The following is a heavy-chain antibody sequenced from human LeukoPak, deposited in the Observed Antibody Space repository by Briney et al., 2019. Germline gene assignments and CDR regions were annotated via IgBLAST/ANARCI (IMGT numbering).Heavy chain of an antibody. CDR3: ARNRAAPED. J-gene: IGHJ4*02. Sequence: GGSLRLSCAASGFTFSASWMTWVRQAPGKGLGWVASINQDASVQHLVDFVKGRFAISRDNAKNSLYLQMNSLRDDDTAIYYCARNRAAPEDWGQGTLVTVSS. CDR2: INQDASVQ. V-gene: IGHV3-7*01. D-gene: IGHD1-14*01. CDR1: GFTFSASW.